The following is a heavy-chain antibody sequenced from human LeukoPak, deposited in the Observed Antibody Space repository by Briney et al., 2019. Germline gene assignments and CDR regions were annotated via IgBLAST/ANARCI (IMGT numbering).Heavy chain of an antibody. V-gene: IGHV3-21*01. CDR2: ISSSSSYI. CDR3: APPLRYFDWLMGIS. J-gene: IGHJ4*02. D-gene: IGHD3-9*01. CDR1: GFTFSSYS. Sequence: PGGSLRLSCAASGFTFSSYSMNWVRQAPGKGLEWVSSISSSSSYIYYADSVKGRFTISRDNAKNSLYLQMNSLRAEDTAVYYCAPPLRYFDWLMGISWGQGTLVTVSS.